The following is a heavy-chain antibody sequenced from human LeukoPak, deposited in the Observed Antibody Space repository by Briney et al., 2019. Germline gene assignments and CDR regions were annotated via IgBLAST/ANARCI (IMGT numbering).Heavy chain of an antibody. V-gene: IGHV3-23*01. J-gene: IGHJ4*02. Sequence: PGGSPRLSCAASGFTFSSYAMSWVRQAPGKGLEWVSAISGSGGSTYYADSVKGRFTISRDNSKNTLYLQMNSLRAEDTAVYYCAKRVYDSSGYYWDYWGQGTLVTVSS. D-gene: IGHD3-22*01. CDR3: AKRVYDSSGYYWDY. CDR2: ISGSGGST. CDR1: GFTFSSYA.